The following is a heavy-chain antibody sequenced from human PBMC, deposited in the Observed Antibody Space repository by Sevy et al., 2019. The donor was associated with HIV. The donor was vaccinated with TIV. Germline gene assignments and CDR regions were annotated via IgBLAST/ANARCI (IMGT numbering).Heavy chain of an antibody. V-gene: IGHV3-21*01. J-gene: IGHJ6*02. Sequence: GGSLRLSCAASGFTFSSYSMNWVRQAPGKGLEWVSSISSSSSYIYYADSVKGRFTISRDNAKNSLYLQMNSLRAEDTAVYYCARDLPNYYGSGSYSVYYGMDVWGQGTTVTVSS. CDR2: ISSSSSYI. D-gene: IGHD3-10*01. CDR1: GFTFSSYS. CDR3: ARDLPNYYGSGSYSVYYGMDV.